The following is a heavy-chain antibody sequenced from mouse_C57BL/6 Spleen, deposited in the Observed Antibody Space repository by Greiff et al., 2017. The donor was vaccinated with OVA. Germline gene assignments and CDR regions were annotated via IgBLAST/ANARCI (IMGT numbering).Heavy chain of an antibody. V-gene: IGHV5-4*01. CDR1: GFTFSSYA. D-gene: IGHD1-1*01. CDR3: ARVRYYGSSYLFDV. Sequence: EVHLVESGGGLVKPGGSLKLSCAASGFTFSSYAMSWVSQTPEKRLEWVATISDGGSYTYYPDNVKGRFTISRDNAKNNLYLQMSHLKSEDTAMYYCARVRYYGSSYLFDVWGTGTTVTVSS. CDR2: ISDGGSYT. J-gene: IGHJ1*03.